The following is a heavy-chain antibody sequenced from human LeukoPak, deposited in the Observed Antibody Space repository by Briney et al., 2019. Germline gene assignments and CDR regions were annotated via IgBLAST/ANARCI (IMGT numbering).Heavy chain of an antibody. CDR3: ARGSWWLPLDY. J-gene: IGHJ4*02. CDR2: INHSGST. V-gene: IGHV4-34*01. Sequence: PSETLSLTCAVYGGSFSGYYWSWIRQPPGKGLEWIGEINHSGSTNYNPSLKSRVTMSVDTSKNQFSLKLSSVTAADTAVYYCARGSWWLPLDYWGQGTLVTVSS. CDR1: GGSFSGYY. D-gene: IGHD2-15*01.